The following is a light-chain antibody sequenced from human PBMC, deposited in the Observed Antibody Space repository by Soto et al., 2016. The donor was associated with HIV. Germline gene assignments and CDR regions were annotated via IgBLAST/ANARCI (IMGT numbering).Light chain of an antibody. V-gene: IGLV3-19*01. CDR2: GKN. J-gene: IGLJ2*01. CDR1: SLRSYY. Sequence: SSELTQDPAVSVALGQTVRITCQGDSLRSYYASWYQQKPGQAPVLVIYGKNNRPSGIPDRFSGSSSGNTASLTITGAQAEDEADYYCMSRDNNTNPVIFGGGTKLTV. CDR3: MSRDNNTNPVI.